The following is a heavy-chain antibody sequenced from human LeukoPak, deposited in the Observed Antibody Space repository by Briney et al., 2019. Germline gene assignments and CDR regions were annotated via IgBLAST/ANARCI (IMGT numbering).Heavy chain of an antibody. J-gene: IGHJ4*02. V-gene: IGHV3-74*01. CDR1: GFTLRSHW. CDR2: INNDGSSA. Sequence: GSLRLSFAASGFTLRSHWMHWVRQVPGKGLVWVSRINNDGSSASYADAVKGRFTISRDNAKNTLYLQMDSLRADDTAVYYCVRGPTYFDSWGQGTLVTVSS. CDR3: VRGPTYFDS.